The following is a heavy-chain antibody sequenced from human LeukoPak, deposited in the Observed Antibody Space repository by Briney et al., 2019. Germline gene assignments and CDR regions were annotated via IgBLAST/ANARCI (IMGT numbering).Heavy chain of an antibody. V-gene: IGHV3-21*01. Sequence: GGSLRLSCAASGFTFSNYRMNWVRQAPGKGLEWVSFISSDSSDIYYADSVKGRFTISRDNAKNSLYLQMNSLRADDTAVYYCAKDEAVNWFDPWGQGTLVTVCS. D-gene: IGHD6-19*01. CDR3: AKDEAVNWFDP. CDR2: ISSDSSDI. J-gene: IGHJ5*02. CDR1: GFTFSNYR.